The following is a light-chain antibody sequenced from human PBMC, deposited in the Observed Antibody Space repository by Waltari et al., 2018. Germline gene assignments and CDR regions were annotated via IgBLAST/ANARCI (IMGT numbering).Light chain of an antibody. CDR1: SSDIGDSNY. CDR3: SSFAGTHHVV. J-gene: IGLJ2*01. Sequence: QSALTQPPSASGSPGQSVTISCTGTSSDIGDSNYVSWYQQNPGKVPKLMIYDVYKRPSGVPDRFAGYKSGNTAFLTDSGLQGEDEADYYCSSFAGTHHVVFGGGTKLTVL. V-gene: IGLV2-8*01. CDR2: DVY.